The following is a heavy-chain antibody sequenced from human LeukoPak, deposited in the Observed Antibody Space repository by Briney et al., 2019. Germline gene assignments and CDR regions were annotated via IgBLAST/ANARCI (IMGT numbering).Heavy chain of an antibody. Sequence: PGGSLRLSCAASGFTFRNFWMTWVRQAPGKGLEWVANIKEDGSEKYYIDSVKGRFTISRDNAKSSLYLQMSNLRAEDTAVCFCARGGGLDVWGQGATVTVSS. J-gene: IGHJ6*02. CDR2: IKEDGSEK. D-gene: IGHD3-16*01. CDR3: ARGGGLDV. CDR1: GFTFRNFW. V-gene: IGHV3-7*03.